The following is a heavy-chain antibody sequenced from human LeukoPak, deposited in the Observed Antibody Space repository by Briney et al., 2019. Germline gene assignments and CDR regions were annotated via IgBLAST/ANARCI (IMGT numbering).Heavy chain of an antibody. CDR1: GFSFTYYS. CDR3: ARDYGGSSPFDY. V-gene: IGHV3-48*04. CDR2: ISGSSGTT. D-gene: IGHD4-23*01. Sequence: GGSLRLSCAASGFSFTYYSMNWVRQAPGKGLEWVSYISGSSGTTYYADSVMGRFTISRDNAKNSLYLQMNSLRAEDTAVYYCARDYGGSSPFDYWGQGTLVTVSS. J-gene: IGHJ4*02.